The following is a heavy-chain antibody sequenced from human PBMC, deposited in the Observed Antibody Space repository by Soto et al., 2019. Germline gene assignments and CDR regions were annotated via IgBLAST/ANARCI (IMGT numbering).Heavy chain of an antibody. CDR3: ASVRYGTLDD. J-gene: IGHJ4*02. D-gene: IGHD1-20*01. CDR1: GGSISSYY. CDR2: IYYSGST. Sequence: SETLSLTCTVSGGSISSYYWSWIRQPPGKGLEWIGYIYYSGSTNYNPSLKSRVTISVDTSKNQFSLKLSSVTAADTAVYYCASVRYGTLDDWGQGTLVTVSS. V-gene: IGHV4-59*01.